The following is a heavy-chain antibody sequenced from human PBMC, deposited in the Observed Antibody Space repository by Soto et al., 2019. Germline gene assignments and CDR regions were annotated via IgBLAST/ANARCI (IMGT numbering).Heavy chain of an antibody. CDR2: IWYDGSNK. V-gene: IGHV3-33*01. CDR1: GFTFSSYG. D-gene: IGHD4-17*01. Sequence: QVQLVESGGGVVQPGRSLRLSCAASGFTFSSYGMHWVRQAPGKGREWVAVIWYDGSNKYYADSVKGRFTISRDNSKNTLYLQMNNLRAEDTAVYYCARDLRWHNSRYWYFDLWGRGTLVTVSS. CDR3: ARDLRWHNSRYWYFDL. J-gene: IGHJ2*01.